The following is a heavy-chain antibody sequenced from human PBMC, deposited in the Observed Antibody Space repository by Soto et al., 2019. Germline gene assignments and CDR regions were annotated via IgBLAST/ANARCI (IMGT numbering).Heavy chain of an antibody. J-gene: IGHJ6*02. CDR3: ARGRITGTNRYYYGMDV. CDR2: IIPIFGTA. V-gene: IGHV1-69*13. CDR1: GGTFSSYA. D-gene: IGHD1-7*01. Sequence: SVKVSCKASGGTFSSYAISWVRQAPGQGLEWMGGIIPIFGTANYAQKFQGRVTITADESTSTAYMELSSLRSEDTAVYYCARGRITGTNRYYYGMDVWGQGTTVTVSS.